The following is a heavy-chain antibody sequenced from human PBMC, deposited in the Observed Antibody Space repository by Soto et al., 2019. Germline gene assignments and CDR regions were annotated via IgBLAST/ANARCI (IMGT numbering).Heavy chain of an antibody. J-gene: IGHJ6*02. CDR2: INHSGST. CDR3: ACPSLPNSYGSGSYYLDYYYGMGV. D-gene: IGHD3-10*01. V-gene: IGHV4-34*01. Sequence: LSLTCAVYGGSFSGYYWSWIRQPPGKGLEWIGEINHSGSTNYNPSLKSRVTISVDTSKNQFSLKLSSVTAADTAVYYCACPSLPNSYGSGSYYLDYYYGMGVWGQGTTVTVSS. CDR1: GGSFSGYY.